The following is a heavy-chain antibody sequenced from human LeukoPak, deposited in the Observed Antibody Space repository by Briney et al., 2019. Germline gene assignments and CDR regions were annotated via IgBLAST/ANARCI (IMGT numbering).Heavy chain of an antibody. CDR1: GGSISSSSYY. CDR2: IYYSGST. D-gene: IGHD2-2*01. V-gene: IGHV4-39*01. CDR3: ARVPTRTWVDY. J-gene: IGHJ4*02. Sequence: PSEALSLTCTVSGGSISSSSYYWGWIRQPPGKGLEWIGSIYYSGSTYYNPSLKSRVTISVDTSKNQFSLKLSSVTAADTAVYYCARVPTRTWVDYWGQGTLVTVSS.